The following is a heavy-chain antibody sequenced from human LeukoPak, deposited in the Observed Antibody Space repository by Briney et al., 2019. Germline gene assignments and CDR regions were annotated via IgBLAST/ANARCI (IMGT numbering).Heavy chain of an antibody. CDR2: ISSSSSYI. V-gene: IGHV3-21*01. CDR3: ARGGDEQQYAFDI. J-gene: IGHJ3*02. D-gene: IGHD6-13*01. CDR1: GFTFSSYS. Sequence: TGGSLRLSCAASGFTFSSYSMNWVRQAPGKGLEWVSSISSSSSYIYYADSVKGRFTISRDNAKNSLYLQMNSLRAEDTAVYYCARGGDEQQYAFDIWGQGTMVTVSS.